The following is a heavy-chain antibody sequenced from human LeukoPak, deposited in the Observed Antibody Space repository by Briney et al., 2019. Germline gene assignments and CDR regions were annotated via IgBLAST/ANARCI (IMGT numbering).Heavy chain of an antibody. J-gene: IGHJ4*02. CDR1: GFTFDVYA. D-gene: IGHD3-10*01. Sequence: GESLTLSCRASGFTFDVYAMSWVRQAPGKGLEWVSSLSVDGSRTYYTASVQGRFIISRDNSKNILYLQMNSLTAEDTAVYYCVKRSGRGTFYSHSWGQGTLVTVS. CDR2: LSVDGSRT. CDR3: VKRSGRGTFYSHS. V-gene: IGHV3-23*01.